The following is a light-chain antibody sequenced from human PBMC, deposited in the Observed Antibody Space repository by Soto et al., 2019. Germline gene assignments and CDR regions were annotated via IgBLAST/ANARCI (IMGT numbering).Light chain of an antibody. CDR1: SSDVGGYNY. Sequence: QSVLTQPASVSGSPGQSITISCTGTSSDVGGYNYVSWYQQHPGKAPKLMIYDVTNRPSGVSIRFSGSKSGNTASLTISGLQAEDEADYYCSSYPITRTRGDVVFGGGTKVTVL. J-gene: IGLJ2*01. V-gene: IGLV2-14*01. CDR2: DVT. CDR3: SSYPITRTRGDVV.